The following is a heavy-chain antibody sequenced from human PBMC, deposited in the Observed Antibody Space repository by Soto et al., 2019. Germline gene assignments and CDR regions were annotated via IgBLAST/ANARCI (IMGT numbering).Heavy chain of an antibody. CDR2: ISGSGGST. CDR1: GFTFSSYA. V-gene: IGHV3-23*01. J-gene: IGHJ4*02. CDR3: AKEGLLYSSGWYWFADY. D-gene: IGHD6-19*01. Sequence: GSLRLSCAASGFTFSSYAMSCVRQAPGKGLEWVSAISGSGGSTYYADSVKGRFTISRDNSKNTLYLQMNSLRAEDTAVYYCAKEGLLYSSGWYWFADYWGQGTLVTVSS.